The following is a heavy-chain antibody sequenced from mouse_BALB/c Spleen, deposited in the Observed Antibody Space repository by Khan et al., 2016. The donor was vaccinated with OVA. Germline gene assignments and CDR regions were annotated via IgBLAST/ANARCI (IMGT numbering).Heavy chain of an antibody. D-gene: IGHD1-3*01. CDR2: LYPGNSDT. Sequence: EVQLQQSGTVLARPGASVKMSCKASGYSFTSYLIHWVKQRPGQGLEWIGDLYPGNSDTTYNQKFKDKATLTAGTSANTAYMELSSLTNEDSAVSYCGSGGYSSFAYGGQGTLVTVSA. CDR3: GSGGYSSFAY. CDR1: GYSFTSYL. J-gene: IGHJ3*01. V-gene: IGHV1-5*01.